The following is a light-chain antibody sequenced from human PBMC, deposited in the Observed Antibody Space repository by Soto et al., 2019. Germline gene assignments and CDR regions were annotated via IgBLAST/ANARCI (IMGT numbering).Light chain of an antibody. J-gene: IGKJ5*01. Sequence: EIVRTQSPTTLSVTPGERATLSCRASQSVSTNLAWYQQKPGQVPSLLIYGASTRASGIPARFSGSGSGTEFTLTIGSLQSEDFAVYFCQQYSSSPSFCQGTRLEIK. CDR3: QQYSSSPS. V-gene: IGKV3-15*01. CDR1: QSVSTN. CDR2: GAS.